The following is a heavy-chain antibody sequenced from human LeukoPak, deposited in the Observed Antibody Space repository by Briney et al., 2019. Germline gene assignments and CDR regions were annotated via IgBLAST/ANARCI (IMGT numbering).Heavy chain of an antibody. D-gene: IGHD2-15*01. CDR1: GLTFSSYA. CDR3: AKTSGGNY. J-gene: IGHJ4*01. Sequence: PGGSLRLSCEASGLTFSSYAMSWVRQAPGKGLEWVSAISSSGGITYYADSVKGRLTISRDNSKNTLYLQVNSLRAEDTAVYYCAKTSGGNYWGQGTLVTVSS. CDR2: ISSSGGIT. V-gene: IGHV3-23*01.